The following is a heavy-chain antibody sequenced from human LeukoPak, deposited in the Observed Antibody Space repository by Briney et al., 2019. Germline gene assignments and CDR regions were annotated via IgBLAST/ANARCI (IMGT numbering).Heavy chain of an antibody. D-gene: IGHD3-3*01. CDR1: GGSLSSGGYY. CDR3: ARGVVTPAYFDL. CDR2: IYYSGST. Sequence: SETLSLTCTVSGGSLSSGGYYWGWLRQHPGTGLEWIGYIYYSGSTYYNPSLKSRVTISVDTSKNQFSLKLSSVTAADTAVYYCARGVVTPAYFDLWGRGTLVTVSS. V-gene: IGHV4-31*03. J-gene: IGHJ2*01.